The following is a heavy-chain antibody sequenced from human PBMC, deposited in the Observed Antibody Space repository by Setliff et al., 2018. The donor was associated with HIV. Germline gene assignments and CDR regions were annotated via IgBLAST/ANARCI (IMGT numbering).Heavy chain of an antibody. D-gene: IGHD3-3*01. CDR2: IDHSGST. V-gene: IGHV4-39*07. CDR3: ARATYTTLFGVLMGGGLQY. J-gene: IGHJ4*02. CDR1: GDSITSDNFF. Sequence: SETLSLTCTVSGDSITSDNFFWTWIRQNPGKGLEWIGEIDHSGSTNYNPSLKSPVTISVDTSKNQFSLKLSSVTAADTAVYYCARATYTTLFGVLMGGGLQYWGPGTLVTVSS.